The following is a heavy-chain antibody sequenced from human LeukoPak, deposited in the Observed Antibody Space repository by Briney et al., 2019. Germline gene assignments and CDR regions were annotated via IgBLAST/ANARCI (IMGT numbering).Heavy chain of an antibody. Sequence: GGSLRLSCAASGFTFSSYEMNWVRQAPGKGLQWVSYISSSGNTIYYADSVKGRFTISRDNAKNSLSLQMNSLRAEDTAVYYCAREGITVAGTFDYWGQGTLVTVSS. D-gene: IGHD6-19*01. CDR2: ISSSGNTI. J-gene: IGHJ4*02. CDR1: GFTFSSYE. V-gene: IGHV3-48*03. CDR3: AREGITVAGTFDY.